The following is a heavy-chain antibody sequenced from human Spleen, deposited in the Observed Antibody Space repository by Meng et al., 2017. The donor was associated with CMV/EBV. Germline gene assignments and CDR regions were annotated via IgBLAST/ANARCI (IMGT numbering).Heavy chain of an antibody. CDR2: INHSGST. V-gene: IGHV4-34*01. D-gene: IGHD1-1*01. Sequence: SETLSLTCAVYGGSFSGYYWSWIRQPPGKGLEWIGEINHSGSTNYNPSLKSRVTISVDTSKNQFSLKLSSVTAADTAVYYCAREPDTNWNEGMDVWGQGTTVTVSS. J-gene: IGHJ6*02. CDR1: GGSFSGYY. CDR3: AREPDTNWNEGMDV.